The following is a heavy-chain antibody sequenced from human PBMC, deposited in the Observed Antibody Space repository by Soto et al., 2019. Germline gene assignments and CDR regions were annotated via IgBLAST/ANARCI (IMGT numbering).Heavy chain of an antibody. CDR1: GFTFSSYS. Sequence: EVQLVESGGGLVQPGGSLRLSCAASGFTFSSYSMNWVRQAPGKGLEWVSSISSSSSYIYYADSVKGRFTISRDNAKNSLYLQMNSLRAEDTAVYYCAREGVLRFLAIDNDAFDIWGQGTMVTVSS. V-gene: IGHV3-21*01. CDR2: ISSSSSYI. J-gene: IGHJ3*02. D-gene: IGHD3-3*01. CDR3: AREGVLRFLAIDNDAFDI.